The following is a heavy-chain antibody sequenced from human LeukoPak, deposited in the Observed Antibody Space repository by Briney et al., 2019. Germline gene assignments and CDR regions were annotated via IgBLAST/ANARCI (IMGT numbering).Heavy chain of an antibody. D-gene: IGHD3-10*01. CDR3: ARVVDSGSYFSNYYMDV. CDR1: GFTVSSNY. Sequence: GGSLRLSCAASGFTVSSNYMSWVRQAPGKGLEWVSVIYSGGSTYYADSVKGRFTISRDNSKNTLYLQMNSLRAEDTAVYYCARVVDSGSYFSNYYMDVWGKGTTVTISS. V-gene: IGHV3-53*01. CDR2: IYSGGST. J-gene: IGHJ6*03.